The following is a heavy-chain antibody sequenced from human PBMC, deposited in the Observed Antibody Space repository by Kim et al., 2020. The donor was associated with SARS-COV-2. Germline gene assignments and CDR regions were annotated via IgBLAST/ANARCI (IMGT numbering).Heavy chain of an antibody. J-gene: IGHJ4*02. CDR2: SN. D-gene: IGHD2-2*02. CDR3: ARGSYTMLN. V-gene: IGHV4-4*07. Sequence: SNSYNPSLKSRVNMSVDTSKNQFSLKVTSVTAADTAVYYCARGSYTMLNWGQGTLVAVSS.